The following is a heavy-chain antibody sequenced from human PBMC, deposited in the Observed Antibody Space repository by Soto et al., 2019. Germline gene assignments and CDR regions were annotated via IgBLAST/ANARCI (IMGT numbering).Heavy chain of an antibody. J-gene: IGHJ5*02. CDR2: IIPIFGTA. V-gene: IGHV1-69*06. D-gene: IGHD6-13*01. CDR3: ARVTGLAEQLLPPVWFDP. CDR1: GGTFSSYA. Sequence: QVQLVQSGAEVKKPGSSVKVSCKASGGTFSSYAISWVRQAPGQGLEWMGGIIPIFGTANYAQKFQGRDTITSDNTTSTSDMELSSLGSEDTAVAYCARVTGLAEQLLPPVWFDPCGQGTLVAVSS.